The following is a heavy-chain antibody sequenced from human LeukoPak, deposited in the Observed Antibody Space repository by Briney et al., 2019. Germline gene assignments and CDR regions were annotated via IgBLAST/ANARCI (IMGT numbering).Heavy chain of an antibody. CDR1: GFTFSSYE. Sequence: GGSLRLSCAASGFTFSSYEMNWVRQAPGKGLEWVSYISRSGSTIYYADSVKGRFTISRDNAKNSLYLQMNSLRAEDTAVYYCARDGGSAWFLDYWGQGTLVTVSS. J-gene: IGHJ4*02. CDR3: ARDGGSAWFLDY. D-gene: IGHD6-19*01. CDR2: ISRSGSTI. V-gene: IGHV3-48*03.